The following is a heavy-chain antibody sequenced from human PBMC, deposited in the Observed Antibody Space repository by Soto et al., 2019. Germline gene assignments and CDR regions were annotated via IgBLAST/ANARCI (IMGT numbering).Heavy chain of an antibody. Sequence: QLQLQESGPGLVKPSETLSLTCTVSGGSISSSSYYWGWIRQPPGKGLEWIGSIYYSGSTYYNPSLKSRVTITVETSMNHFSRKLSSVTAEVTAVYYCARHQQPMGYYDSSGYTGLAWFDPCGQGTLVTVSS. V-gene: IGHV4-39*01. CDR2: IYYSGST. CDR1: GGSISSSSYY. CDR3: ARHQQPMGYYDSSGYTGLAWFDP. J-gene: IGHJ5*02. D-gene: IGHD3-22*01.